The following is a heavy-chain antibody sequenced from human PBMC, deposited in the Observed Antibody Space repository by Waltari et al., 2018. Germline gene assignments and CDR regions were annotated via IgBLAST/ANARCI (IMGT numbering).Heavy chain of an antibody. Sequence: QVQLQESGPGLVKPTHTLSLTCTVSGEPISDDVSRWTYWTWLRQSAGKGLEWIGHIYRSGAVDYNPSLRSRVTISLDTPKSHFTLKLTSVTAADTAVYYCANRGVGNYFKYFRLWSPGTLVTVSS. V-gene: IGHV4-61*02. D-gene: IGHD1-7*01. J-gene: IGHJ1*01. CDR1: GEPISDDVSRWTY. CDR3: ANRGVGNYFKYFRL. CDR2: IYRSGAV.